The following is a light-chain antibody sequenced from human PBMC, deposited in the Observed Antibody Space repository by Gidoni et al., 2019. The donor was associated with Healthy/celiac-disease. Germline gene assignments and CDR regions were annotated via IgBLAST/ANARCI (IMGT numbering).Light chain of an antibody. CDR2: AES. CDR3: QQSYSTPFT. V-gene: IGKV1-39*01. CDR1: QSISSY. J-gene: IGKJ3*01. Sequence: DIQITHSPSSLSASVGDRVTITCRASQSISSYLNWYQQKPGKAPKLLVYAESSLQSGVPSRFSGSGSGTDFTLTISSLQPEDVATYYCQQSYSTPFTFGPGTKVDIK.